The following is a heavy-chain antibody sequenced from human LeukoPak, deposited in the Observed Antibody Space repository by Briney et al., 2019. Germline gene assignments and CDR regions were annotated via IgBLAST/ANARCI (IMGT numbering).Heavy chain of an antibody. J-gene: IGHJ4*02. CDR1: RFTFNTYA. D-gene: IGHD3-10*01. CDR2: ISGSGGST. CDR3: AKGGLVWFGELN. Sequence: GGSLRLSCAASRFTFNTYAMSWVRQAPGKGLEWVSAISGSGGSTYYADSVKGRFTISRDNSKNTLYLQMNSLRAEDTAVYYCAKGGLVWFGELNWGQGTLVTVSS. V-gene: IGHV3-23*01.